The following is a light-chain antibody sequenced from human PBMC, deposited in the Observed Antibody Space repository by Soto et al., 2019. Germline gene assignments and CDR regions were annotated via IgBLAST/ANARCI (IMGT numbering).Light chain of an antibody. V-gene: IGKV3-11*01. CDR2: DAS. J-gene: IGKJ3*01. CDR1: QSVSRF. CDR3: QQRSKWLFT. Sequence: EIVLTQSPATLSLSPGESATLSCRASQSVSRFLAWYQQKPGQTPRLLIYDASNRATGIPARFSGSGSGTDFTLTISSLEPEDFAVYYCQQRSKWLFTFGPGTKVEIK.